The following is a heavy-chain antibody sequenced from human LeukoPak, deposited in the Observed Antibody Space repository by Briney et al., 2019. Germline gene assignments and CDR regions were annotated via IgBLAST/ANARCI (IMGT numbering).Heavy chain of an antibody. Sequence: SGGSLRLSCAASGFTFSTAWMTWVRQAPGQGLDWVGRIKRISDGGTADYAAPVEGRFTISRDDSKNTLYLQMNSLKTEDTAVYYCTTDRYNFWGQGTLVTVSS. CDR3: TTDRYNF. V-gene: IGHV3-15*01. CDR1: GFTFSTAW. D-gene: IGHD3-3*01. J-gene: IGHJ4*02. CDR2: IKRISDGGTA.